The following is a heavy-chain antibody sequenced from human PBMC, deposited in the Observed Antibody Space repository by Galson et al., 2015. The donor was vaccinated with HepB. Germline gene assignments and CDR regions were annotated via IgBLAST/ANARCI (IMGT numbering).Heavy chain of an antibody. J-gene: IGHJ4*02. V-gene: IGHV1-69*13. CDR2: IIPIFGTA. CDR3: ASRPKTMATPFDY. D-gene: IGHD5-24*01. CDR1: GGTFSSYA. Sequence: SVKVSCKASGGTFSSYAISWVRQAPGQGLEWMGGIIPIFGTANYAQKFQGRVTITADESTSTAYMELSSLRSEDTAVYYCASRPKTMATPFDYWGQGTLVTVSS.